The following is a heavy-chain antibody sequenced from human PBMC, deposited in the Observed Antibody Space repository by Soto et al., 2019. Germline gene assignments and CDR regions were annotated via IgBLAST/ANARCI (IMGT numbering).Heavy chain of an antibody. Sequence: EVQLVESGGGLVQPGGSLRLSCAASEFTFRTYWLSWVRQVPGKGLEWVANINLDGSEKNYVDSVRGRFTISRDNARNSLYLQMSSLRAEDTALYYCARDGSTSWYSYDYHGMDLWGQGTTVTVSS. D-gene: IGHD5-18*01. CDR1: EFTFRTYW. CDR3: ARDGSTSWYSYDYHGMDL. V-gene: IGHV3-7*05. J-gene: IGHJ6*02. CDR2: INLDGSEK.